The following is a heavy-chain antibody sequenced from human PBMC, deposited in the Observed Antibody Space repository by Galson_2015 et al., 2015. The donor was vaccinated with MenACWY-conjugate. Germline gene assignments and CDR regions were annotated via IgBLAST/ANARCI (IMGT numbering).Heavy chain of an antibody. J-gene: IGHJ4*02. D-gene: IGHD3-9*01. Sequence: SLRLSCAASGFTFSNYGLHWVRQAPGKGLEWVAVIWYDGNNQYYPDSVKGRFNISRDNSKNTLYLQMNSLRAEDTAVYYCARNNRPYSDILTGYFAYWSQAILVTVSS. CDR2: IWYDGNNQ. CDR3: ARNNRPYSDILTGYFAY. V-gene: IGHV3-33*01. CDR1: GFTFSNYG.